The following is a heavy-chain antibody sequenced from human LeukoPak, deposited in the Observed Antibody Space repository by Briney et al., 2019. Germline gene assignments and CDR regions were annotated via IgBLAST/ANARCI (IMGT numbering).Heavy chain of an antibody. J-gene: IGHJ4*02. CDR3: ARDSGGSSDY. CDR1: GGSISSGGYY. V-gene: IGHV4-31*03. Sequence: SETLSLTCTVSGGSISSGGYYWSWLRQHPGKGLEWIGYIYYSGSTYYNPSLKSRITISVDTSKNQFSLKLSSVTAADTAVYYCARDSGGSSDYWGQGTLVTVSS. D-gene: IGHD2-15*01. CDR2: IYYSGST.